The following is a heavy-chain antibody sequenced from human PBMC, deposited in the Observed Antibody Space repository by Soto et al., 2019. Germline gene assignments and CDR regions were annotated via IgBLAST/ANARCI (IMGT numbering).Heavy chain of an antibody. V-gene: IGHV3-73*01. CDR1: GFTFSVSA. D-gene: IGHD1-26*01. CDR3: TLSFPGGSYYRWFDP. CDR2: IRSKANSYAT. J-gene: IGHJ5*02. Sequence: PGGSLRLSCAAPGFTFSVSAMHWVRQASGKGLEWVGRIRSKANSYATAYAASVKGRFTISRDDSKNTAYLQMNSLKTEDTAVYYCTLSFPGGSYYRWFDPWGQGTLVTVSS.